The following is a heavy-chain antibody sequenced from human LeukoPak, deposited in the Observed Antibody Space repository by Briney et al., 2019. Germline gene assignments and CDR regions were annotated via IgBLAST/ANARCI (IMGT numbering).Heavy chain of an antibody. Sequence: SETLSLTCTVSGGSISSSSYYWGWIRQPPGKGLEWIGSIYYSGSTYYNPSLKSRVTISVDTSKNQFSLKLSSVTAADTAVYYCARDDSGYRFDYWGQGTLVTVSS. CDR3: ARDDSGYRFDY. D-gene: IGHD5-12*01. J-gene: IGHJ4*02. CDR1: GGSISSSSYY. V-gene: IGHV4-39*07. CDR2: IYYSGST.